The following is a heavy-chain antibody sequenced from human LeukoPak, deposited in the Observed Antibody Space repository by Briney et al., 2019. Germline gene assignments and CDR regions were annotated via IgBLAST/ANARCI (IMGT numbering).Heavy chain of an antibody. CDR1: GFTFSSCW. D-gene: IGHD6-6*01. CDR2: IKQDGSEK. J-gene: IGHJ4*02. V-gene: IGHV3-7*01. CDR3: ARRKQLVPDY. Sequence: PGGSLRLSCAASGFTFSSCWMSWVRQAPGKGLEWVANIKQDGSEKYYVDSVKGRFTISRDNAKNSLYLQMNSLRAEDTAVYYCARRKQLVPDYWGQGTLVTVSS.